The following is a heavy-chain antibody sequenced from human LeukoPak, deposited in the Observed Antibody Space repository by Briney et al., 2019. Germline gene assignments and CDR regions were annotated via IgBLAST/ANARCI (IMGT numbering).Heavy chain of an antibody. V-gene: IGHV3-13*01. CDR2: IGTAGDT. CDR3: ARGRSQTLGYFVL. J-gene: IGHJ2*01. CDR1: GFTFSSYD. D-gene: IGHD1-26*01. Sequence: GGSLRLSCAASGFTFSSYDMHWVRQVTGKGLEWVSGIGTAGDTYYLGSVKGRFTISRENAKNSLYLQMNSLRVGDTAVYYCARGRSQTLGYFVLWGRSTLVTLSS.